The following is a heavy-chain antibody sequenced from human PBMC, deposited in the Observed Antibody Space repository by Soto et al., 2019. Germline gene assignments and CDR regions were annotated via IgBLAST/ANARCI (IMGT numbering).Heavy chain of an antibody. CDR2: ISGYNGNT. J-gene: IGHJ6*02. Sequence: QVQLVQSGAEVKKPGASVTVSCKASGYTFTNYGFSWGRQAPGQGLEWMGWISGYNGNTKYAEKFQNRVTMTTDTSTNTADMELRSLRSDDTAVYYCAREGQAPYYYYGMDVWGQGTAVTVSS. V-gene: IGHV1-18*01. CDR3: AREGQAPYYYYGMDV. CDR1: GYTFTNYG.